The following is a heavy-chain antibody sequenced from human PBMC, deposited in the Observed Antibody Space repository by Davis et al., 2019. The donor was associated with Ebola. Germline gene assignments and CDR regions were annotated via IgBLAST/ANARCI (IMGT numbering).Heavy chain of an antibody. J-gene: IGHJ3*02. D-gene: IGHD2-15*01. Sequence: PGGSLRLSCAASGFMFSSYWIHWFRQAPGKGLEWVANIKQDGSAKNYVDSVKGRFTISRDNAKNSLYLQMNSLRAEDTAVYYCAREGYCSGGSCSLDAFDIWGQGTMVTVSS. CDR3: AREGYCSGGSCSLDAFDI. CDR2: IKQDGSAK. V-gene: IGHV3-7*01. CDR1: GFMFSSYW.